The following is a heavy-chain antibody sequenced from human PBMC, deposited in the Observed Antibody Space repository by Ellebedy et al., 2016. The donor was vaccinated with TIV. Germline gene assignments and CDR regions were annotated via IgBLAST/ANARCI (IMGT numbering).Heavy chain of an antibody. V-gene: IGHV1-8*03. CDR2: MNPNSGNT. D-gene: IGHD3-10*01. Sequence: AASVKVSCKASGYTFTSYDINWVRQATGQGLEWMGWMNPNSGNTGYAQKFQGRVTITRNTSISTAYMELSSLRSEDTAVYYCARGRFHPYYYGSGSYYNNNWFDPWGQGTLVTVSS. CDR1: GYTFTSYD. CDR3: ARGRFHPYYYGSGSYYNNNWFDP. J-gene: IGHJ5*02.